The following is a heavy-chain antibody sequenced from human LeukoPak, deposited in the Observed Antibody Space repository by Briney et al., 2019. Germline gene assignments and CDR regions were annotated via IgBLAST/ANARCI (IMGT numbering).Heavy chain of an antibody. J-gene: IGHJ4*02. D-gene: IGHD1-26*01. CDR1: GGSITSTNW. Sequence: RPSETLSLTRGVSGGSITSTNWWSWVRQPPGQGLEWIGEISLTGRTNYNPSLIGRVIMSLDESRNQLSLTLTSVTAADTAMYYCTRESGPYCPFGYWGQGTLVVVPS. V-gene: IGHV4-4*02. CDR3: TRESGPYCPFGY. CDR2: ISLTGRT.